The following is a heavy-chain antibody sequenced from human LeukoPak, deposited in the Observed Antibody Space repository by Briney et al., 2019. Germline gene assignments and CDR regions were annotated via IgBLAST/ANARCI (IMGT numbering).Heavy chain of an antibody. V-gene: IGHV1-18*01. D-gene: IGHD1-26*01. CDR3: ARAKIVGATNRHDDY. J-gene: IGHJ4*02. CDR1: GYTFTSYG. CDR2: ISAYNGNT. Sequence: ASVKVSCKASGYTFTSYGISWVRQAPGQGLEWMGWISAYNGNTNYAQKLQGRVTMTTDTSTSTAYMELRSLRSDDTAVYYCARAKIVGATNRHDDYWGQGTLVTVSS.